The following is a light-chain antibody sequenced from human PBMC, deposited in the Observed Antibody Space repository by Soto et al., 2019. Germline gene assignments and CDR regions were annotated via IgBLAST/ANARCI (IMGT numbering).Light chain of an antibody. J-gene: IGLJ1*01. Sequence: QSVLTQPASVSGSPGQSITISCTGTSSDVGAYNHVSWYQQHPGKAPKLMIYDVSDRPSGVSNRFSGSKSGNAASLTISGLQAEDEADYYCSSYTSRSTLYVFGTGTKVTVL. V-gene: IGLV2-14*01. CDR1: SSDVGAYNH. CDR2: DVS. CDR3: SSYTSRSTLYV.